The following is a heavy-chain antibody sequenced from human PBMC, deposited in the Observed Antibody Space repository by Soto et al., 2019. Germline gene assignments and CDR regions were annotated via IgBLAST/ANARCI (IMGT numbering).Heavy chain of an antibody. D-gene: IGHD7-27*01. CDR1: GYTFTSYG. V-gene: IGHV1-18*01. CDR2: ISAYNGNT. CDR3: ARDQTGDGTEDDAFDI. J-gene: IGHJ3*02. Sequence: QVQLVQSGAEVKKPGASVKVSCKASGYTFTSYGISWVRQAPGQRLEWMGWISAYNGNTNYAQKLQGRATMTTDTSTSTAYMELRSLRSDDTAVYYCARDQTGDGTEDDAFDIWGQGTMVTVSS.